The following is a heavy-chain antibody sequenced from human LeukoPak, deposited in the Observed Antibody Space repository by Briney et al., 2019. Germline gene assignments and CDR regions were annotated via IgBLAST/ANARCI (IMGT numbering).Heavy chain of an antibody. CDR3: QITAAGTLTAVDI. CDR1: GGSISSSSYY. V-gene: IGHV4-39*07. J-gene: IGHJ3*02. Sequence: SETLSLTCTVSGGSISSSSYYWGWIRQPPGKGLEWIGSISYGGSTYYNPSLKSRVTISADTSMNQFSLKVRSVTAADTAVYYCQITAAGTLTAVDIWGQGTMVTVSS. CDR2: ISYGGST. D-gene: IGHD6-13*01.